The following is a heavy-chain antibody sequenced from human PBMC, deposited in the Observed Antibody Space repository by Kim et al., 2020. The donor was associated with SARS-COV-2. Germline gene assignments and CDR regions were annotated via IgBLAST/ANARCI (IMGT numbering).Heavy chain of an antibody. J-gene: IGHJ4*02. CDR1: NGSISSGGYY. CDR3: ARGKDAYTAWAY. CDR2: IYYSGNT. D-gene: IGHD2-15*01. V-gene: IGHV4-31*03. Sequence: SETLSLTCTVSNGSISSGGYYWSWIRQHPGKGLEWIGYIYYSGNTYYNPSLKSRVTISVDTSKNQFSLKVSSVTAADTAVYYCARGKDAYTAWAYWGQGTLVTVSA.